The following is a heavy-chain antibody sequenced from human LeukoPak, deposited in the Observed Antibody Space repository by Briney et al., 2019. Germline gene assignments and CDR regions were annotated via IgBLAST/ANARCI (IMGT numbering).Heavy chain of an antibody. J-gene: IGHJ4*02. CDR1: GYIFINYG. Sequence: ASVKVSCKASGYIFINYGISWVRQAPGQGLEWMGWISAYNGNTNYAQKLQGRVTMTTDTSTSTAYMELRSLRSDDTAVYYCARDQGTTVTPGGWWGRGTLVTVSS. D-gene: IGHD4-17*01. CDR3: ARDQGTTVTPGGW. CDR2: ISAYNGNT. V-gene: IGHV1-18*01.